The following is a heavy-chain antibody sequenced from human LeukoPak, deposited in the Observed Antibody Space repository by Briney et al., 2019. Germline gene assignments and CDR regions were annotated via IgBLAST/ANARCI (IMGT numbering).Heavy chain of an antibody. V-gene: IGHV4-31*03. CDR1: GGSISSGGYY. CDR3: AGSYCSSTSCYPGYNWFDP. Sequence: PSETLSLTCTVSGGSISSGGYYWSWIRQHPGKGLEWIGYIYYSGSTYYNPSLKNRITISVDTSKNQFSLKLSSVTAADTAVYYCAGSYCSSTSCYPGYNWFDPWGQGTLVTVSS. D-gene: IGHD2-2*01. J-gene: IGHJ5*02. CDR2: IYYSGST.